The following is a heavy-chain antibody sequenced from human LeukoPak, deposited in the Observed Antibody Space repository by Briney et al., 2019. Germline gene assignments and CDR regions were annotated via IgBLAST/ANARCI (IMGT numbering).Heavy chain of an antibody. CDR2: ISGSGGST. Sequence: PGGSLRLSCAASGFTFSSYAMSWVRQAPGKGLEWVSAISGSGGSTNYADSVKGRFTISRDNSKNTLYLQMNSLRAEDTAVYYCAKWGDIVVVPAAYGGFDYWGQGTLVTVSS. CDR3: AKWGDIVVVPAAYGGFDY. CDR1: GFTFSSYA. J-gene: IGHJ4*02. V-gene: IGHV3-23*01. D-gene: IGHD2-2*01.